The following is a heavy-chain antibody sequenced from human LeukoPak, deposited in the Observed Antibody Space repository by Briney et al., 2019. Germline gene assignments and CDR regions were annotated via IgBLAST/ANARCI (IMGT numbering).Heavy chain of an antibody. V-gene: IGHV3-11*01. CDR2: ISSSGSTI. Sequence: PGGSLRLSCAASGFTFSDYYMSWIRQAPGKGLEWVSYISSSGSTIYYADSVKGRFTISRDNAKNSLYLQMNSLRAEDTAVYYCASSPPRRDYYGSGSLWGQGTLVTVSS. CDR3: ASSPPRRDYYGSGSL. D-gene: IGHD3-10*01. CDR1: GFTFSDYY. J-gene: IGHJ4*02.